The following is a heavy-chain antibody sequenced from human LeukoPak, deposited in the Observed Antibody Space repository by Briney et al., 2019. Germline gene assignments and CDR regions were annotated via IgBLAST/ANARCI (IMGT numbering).Heavy chain of an antibody. J-gene: IGHJ3*02. CDR2: TYYSGST. CDR1: GGSISSYY. CDR3: ASGYCGGACQLGGVDM. Sequence: PSETLSLTCTVSGGSISSYYWSWLRQPPGKGLEYIGYTYYSGSTNYNPSLKSRVTISLDTSGNQFSLKLSSVTAADTAVYYCASGYCGGACQLGGVDMWGQGTMVTVSS. V-gene: IGHV4-59*01. D-gene: IGHD2-21*02.